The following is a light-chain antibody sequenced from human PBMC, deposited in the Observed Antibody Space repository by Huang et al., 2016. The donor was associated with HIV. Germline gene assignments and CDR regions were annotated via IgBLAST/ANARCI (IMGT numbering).Light chain of an antibody. J-gene: IGKJ2*01. CDR2: GAS. CDR3: QQYNKWPPYT. Sequence: VMTQSTATLSVSPGDSATLSCRASESILRNLAWYQQRPGQSPRLLIYGASVRLPGIPDRFRGSGSGTEFSLTIISLQSEDFAVYYCQQYNKWPPYTYGQGTKLEIK. CDR1: ESILRN. V-gene: IGKV3-15*01.